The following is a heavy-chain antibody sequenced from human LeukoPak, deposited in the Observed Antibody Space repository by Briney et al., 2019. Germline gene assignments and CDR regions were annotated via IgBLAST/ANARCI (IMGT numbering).Heavy chain of an antibody. D-gene: IGHD6-6*01. V-gene: IGHV1-2*02. J-gene: IGHJ5*02. Sequence: ASVKVSCKASGYTFTGYYLHWVRQAPGQGLEWLGWINPNSGGTNYAQNFQGRVTMTSDTSITTTYMELSRLRSDDTAVYYCARSKQLGGIWFDPWGQGTLVTVSS. CDR3: ARSKQLGGIWFDP. CDR2: INPNSGGT. CDR1: GYTFTGYY.